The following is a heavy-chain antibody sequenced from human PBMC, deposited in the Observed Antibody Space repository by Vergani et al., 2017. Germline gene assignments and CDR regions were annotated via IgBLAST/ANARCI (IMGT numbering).Heavy chain of an antibody. D-gene: IGHD3-3*01. V-gene: IGHV4-61*02. CDR1: GVSVSSTAFY. CDR3: ARVQELYDFWSGYRVRYYYYMDV. J-gene: IGHJ6*03. CDR2: IYGSGNI. Sequence: QVQLQESGPGLVKPSQTLSLTCSVSGVSVSSTAFYWNWIRQPAGKGLEWIGRIYGSGNINYNPSLESRVTISRDTSKNQFSLKVHSVTAADTAVYYCARVQELYDFWSGYRVRYYYYMDVWGKGTTVTVSS.